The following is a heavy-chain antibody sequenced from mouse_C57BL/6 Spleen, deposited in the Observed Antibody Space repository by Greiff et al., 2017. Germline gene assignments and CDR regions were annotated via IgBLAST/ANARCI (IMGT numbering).Heavy chain of an antibody. J-gene: IGHJ1*03. CDR1: GYTFTDYY. CDR2: INPNNGGT. V-gene: IGHV1-26*01. D-gene: IGHD1-1*01. Sequence: EVQLQQSGPELVKPGASVKISCKASGYTFTDYYMNWVKQSHGKSLEWIGDINPNNGGTSYNQKFKGKATLTVDKSSSTAYMELRSLTSEDSAVYYCAREKIKDGSSYDWYFDVWGTGTTVTVSS. CDR3: AREKIKDGSSYDWYFDV.